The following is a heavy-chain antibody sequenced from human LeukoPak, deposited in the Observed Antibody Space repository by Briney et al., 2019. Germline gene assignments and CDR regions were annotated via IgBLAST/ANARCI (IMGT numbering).Heavy chain of an antibody. J-gene: IGHJ4*02. CDR3: AKLISGSYSGYFDY. CDR1: GFTFSSYA. CDR2: ISGSGGST. D-gene: IGHD1-26*01. Sequence: GGSLRLSCAASGFTFSSYAMSWVRQAPGKGLEWVSAISGSGGSTYYADSVRGRFTISRDNSKNTLYLQMNSLRAEDTAVYYCAKLISGSYSGYFDYWGQGTLVTVSS. V-gene: IGHV3-23*01.